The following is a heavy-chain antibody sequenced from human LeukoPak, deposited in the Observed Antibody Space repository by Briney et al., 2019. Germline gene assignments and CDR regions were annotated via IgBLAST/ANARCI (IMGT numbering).Heavy chain of an antibody. D-gene: IGHD4-23*01. CDR1: GGSLSNYY. V-gene: IGHV4-4*07. Sequence: PSETLSLTCTVSGGSLSNYYWSWVRQPAGKGLEWIGRIYGSGITDYNASLRSRVTMSIDKSQNQFSLKLTSVTAADTAVYYCARERTVDPYMDVWGKGTTVTVSS. CDR3: ARERTVDPYMDV. CDR2: IYGSGIT. J-gene: IGHJ6*03.